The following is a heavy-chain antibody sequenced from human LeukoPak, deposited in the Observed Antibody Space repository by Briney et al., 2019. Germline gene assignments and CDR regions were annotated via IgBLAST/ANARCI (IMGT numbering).Heavy chain of an antibody. Sequence: PSETLSLTCAVSGGSISSGGYSWSWIRQPPGKGLEWIGYIYHSGSTYYNPSLKSRVTISVDRSKNQFSLKLSSVTAADTAVYYCASLTTYYYDSSGPRYLGAFDIWGQGTMVTVSS. CDR2: IYHSGST. V-gene: IGHV4-30-2*01. J-gene: IGHJ3*02. CDR3: ASLTTYYYDSSGPRYLGAFDI. CDR1: GGSISSGGYS. D-gene: IGHD3-22*01.